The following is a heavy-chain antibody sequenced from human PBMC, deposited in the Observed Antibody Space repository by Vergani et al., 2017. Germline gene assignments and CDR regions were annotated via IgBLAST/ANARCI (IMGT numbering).Heavy chain of an antibody. V-gene: IGHV3-9*01. Sequence: EVQLVESGGGLVQPGRSLRLSCAASGFTFDDYAMHWVRQGPGKGLEWVSRVGFDGSDTVYADSVKGRFTISKDSAMNTVHLQMTNVRAEDTAVYFCARDGAGTIDFDYWGPGILVTVSS. CDR3: ARDGAGTIDFDY. J-gene: IGHJ4*02. CDR1: GFTFDDYA. CDR2: VGFDGSDT. D-gene: IGHD1-26*01.